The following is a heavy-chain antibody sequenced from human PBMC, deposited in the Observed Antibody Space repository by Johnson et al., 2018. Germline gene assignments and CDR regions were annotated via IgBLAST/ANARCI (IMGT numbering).Heavy chain of an antibody. CDR3: ASLEDYYYYYMDV. V-gene: IGHV3-30*03. Sequence: VQLLESGGGVVQPGRSLRLSCAASGFSFINYGIHWVRQAPGMGLEWVAVISYDGSNKYYADSVKGRFTISRDNSKNTLYLQMNRLRTEDTAVYYCASLEDYYYYYMDVWGKGTTVTVSS. CDR1: GFSFINYG. J-gene: IGHJ6*03. CDR2: ISYDGSNK.